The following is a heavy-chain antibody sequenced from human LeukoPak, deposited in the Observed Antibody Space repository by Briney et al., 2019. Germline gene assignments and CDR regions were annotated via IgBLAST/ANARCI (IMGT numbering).Heavy chain of an antibody. V-gene: IGHV3-11*01. CDR1: GFTFSDYY. Sequence: GGSLRLSCAASGFTFSDYYISWIRQAPGKGLEWVSYISSSGSTIYYADSVKGRFTISRDNAKNSLYLQMNSLRAEDTAVYYCARGGSGTYYVHYCFDYWGQGTLVTVSS. D-gene: IGHD1-26*01. J-gene: IGHJ4*02. CDR3: ARGGSGTYYVHYCFDY. CDR2: ISSSGSTI.